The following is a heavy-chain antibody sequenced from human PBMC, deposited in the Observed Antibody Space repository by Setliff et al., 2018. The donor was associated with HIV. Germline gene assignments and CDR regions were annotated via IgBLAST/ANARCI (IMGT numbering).Heavy chain of an antibody. V-gene: IGHV4-34*01. CDR1: GGSFSGYY. CDR3: ARVDGYDFWSGYYTPHAFDI. Sequence: SETLSLTCAVYGGSFSGYYWSWIRQPPGKGLEWIGEINHSGSTNYNPSLKSRVTISVDTSKNQFSLKLSSVTAADTAVYYCARVDGYDFWSGYYTPHAFDIWGQGIMVTVS. D-gene: IGHD3-3*01. J-gene: IGHJ3*02. CDR2: INHSGST.